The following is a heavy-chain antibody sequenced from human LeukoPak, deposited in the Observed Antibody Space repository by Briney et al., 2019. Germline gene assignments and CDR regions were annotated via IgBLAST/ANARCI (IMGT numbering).Heavy chain of an antibody. CDR2: IKSKTGGGTT. Sequence: PGGSLRLSCAASGFTFSNAWMSWVRQAPGKGLEWVGRIKSKTGGGTTDYAAPVKGRFTISRDDSKNTLYLQMNSLKTEDTAVYYCTTDHDGYSYGPDFDYWGQGTLVTVSS. V-gene: IGHV3-15*01. J-gene: IGHJ4*02. CDR3: TTDHDGYSYGPDFDY. D-gene: IGHD5-18*01. CDR1: GFTFSNAW.